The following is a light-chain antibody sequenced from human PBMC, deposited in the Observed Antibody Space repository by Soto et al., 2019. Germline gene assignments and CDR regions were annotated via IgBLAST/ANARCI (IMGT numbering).Light chain of an antibody. CDR3: QQYSSLPHT. CDR1: QSVTNRY. CDR2: GIS. V-gene: IGKV3-20*01. Sequence: ESVLTQSPGTLSLSPGERATLSCRASQSVTNRYFAWYQQRPGQAPRLLIYGISNRATGIPDRFSGSGSGTDFTLTSSRLEPEDFVVYYCQQYSSLPHTFGQGTKVDIK. J-gene: IGKJ2*01.